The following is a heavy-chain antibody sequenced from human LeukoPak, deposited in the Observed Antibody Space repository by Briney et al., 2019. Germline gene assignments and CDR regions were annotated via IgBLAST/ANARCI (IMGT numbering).Heavy chain of an antibody. CDR2: INPNSGGT. Sequence: ASVKVSCKASGYTFTGSYMHWVRQAPGQGLEWMGRINPNSGGTNYAQKFQGRVTMTRDTSISTAYMELSRLRSDDTAVYYCARQPRGFLEWLSHFDYWGQGTLVTVSS. D-gene: IGHD3-3*01. V-gene: IGHV1-2*06. CDR1: GYTFTGSY. J-gene: IGHJ4*02. CDR3: ARQPRGFLEWLSHFDY.